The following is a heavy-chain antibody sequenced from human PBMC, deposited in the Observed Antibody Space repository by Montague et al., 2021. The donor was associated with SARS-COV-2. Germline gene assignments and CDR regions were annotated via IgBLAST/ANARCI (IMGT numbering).Heavy chain of an antibody. CDR2: TYYRSKWYN. V-gene: IGHV6-1*01. CDR1: GDSVASTSAA. CDR3: ARAPGPGDGGNGNFEY. D-gene: IGHD4-23*01. Sequence: CAISGDSVASTSAAWSWIRQSPSGGLEWLGRTYYRSKWYNSYAASVRSRITIDPDTSKNQFSLHLNSVTPEDTAVYYCARAPGPGDGGNGNFEYWGQGSLVTVSS. J-gene: IGHJ4*02.